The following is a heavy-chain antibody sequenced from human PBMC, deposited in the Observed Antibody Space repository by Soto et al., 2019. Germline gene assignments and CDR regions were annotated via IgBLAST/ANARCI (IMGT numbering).Heavy chain of an antibody. Sequence: ASVKVSCKASGYTFTSYGISWVRQAPGQGLEWMGWISAYNGNTNYAQKLQGRVTMTTDTSTSTAYMELRSLRSDDTAVYYCARGSCGGSCYPYYYYYGMDVWGQETTVTVSS. CDR3: ARGSCGGSCYPYYYYYGMDV. D-gene: IGHD2-15*01. J-gene: IGHJ6*02. CDR2: ISAYNGNT. V-gene: IGHV1-18*04. CDR1: GYTFTSYG.